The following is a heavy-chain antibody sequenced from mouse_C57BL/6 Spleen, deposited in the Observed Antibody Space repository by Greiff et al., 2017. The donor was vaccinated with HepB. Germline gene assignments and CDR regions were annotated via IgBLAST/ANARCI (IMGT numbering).Heavy chain of an antibody. Sequence: QVQPQQPGAELVKPGASVKMSCKASGYTFTSYWITWVKQRPGQGLEWIGDIYPGSGSTNYNEKFKSKATLTVDTSSSTAYMQLSSLTSEDSAVYYCARNWDYYYAMDYWGQGTSVTVSS. V-gene: IGHV1-55*01. CDR3: ARNWDYYYAMDY. D-gene: IGHD4-1*01. CDR2: IYPGSGST. CDR1: GYTFTSYW. J-gene: IGHJ4*01.